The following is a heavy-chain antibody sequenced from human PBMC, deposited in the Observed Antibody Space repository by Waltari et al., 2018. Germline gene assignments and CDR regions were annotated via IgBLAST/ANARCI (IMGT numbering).Heavy chain of an antibody. V-gene: IGHV3-21*01. CDR1: GFTFSRYS. CDR2: ISSSSSYI. Sequence: EVQLVESGGGLVKPGGSLRLSCAASGFTFSRYSMNWVRQAPGKGLEWVSSISSSSSYIYYADSVKGRFTISRDNAKNSLYLQMNSLRAEDTAVYYCARDMEGAFGGFDYWGQGTLVTVSS. CDR3: ARDMEGAFGGFDY. D-gene: IGHD1-1*01. J-gene: IGHJ4*02.